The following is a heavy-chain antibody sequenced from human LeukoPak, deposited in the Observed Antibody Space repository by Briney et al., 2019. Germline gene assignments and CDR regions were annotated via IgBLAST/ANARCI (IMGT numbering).Heavy chain of an antibody. CDR1: GFTFSSYG. J-gene: IGHJ4*02. V-gene: IGHV3-30*02. CDR2: IRYDGSNK. D-gene: IGHD6-19*01. Sequence: GGSLRLSCAASGFTFSSYGMHWVRQAPGKGLEWVAFIRYDGSNKYYADSVKGRFTISRDNSKNTLYLQMNSLRAEDTAVYYCAKGGVRQWLVFTYWGQGTLVTVSS. CDR3: AKGGVRQWLVFTY.